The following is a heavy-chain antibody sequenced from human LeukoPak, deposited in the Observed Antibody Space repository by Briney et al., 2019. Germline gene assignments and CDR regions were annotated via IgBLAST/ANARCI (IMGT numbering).Heavy chain of an antibody. J-gene: IGHJ4*02. CDR3: ARGRDSRGYQFKGFDY. CDR2: IDYSGST. D-gene: IGHD3-22*01. CDR1: GASLIGFY. Sequence: PSETLSLTCTVSGASLIGFYWSWVRQPPGKELEWIGYIDYSGSTNYNPSLKSRVTISVDTSKNQFSLRLSSMTAADTAVYYCARGRDSRGYQFKGFDYWGQGTLDTVSS. V-gene: IGHV4-59*08.